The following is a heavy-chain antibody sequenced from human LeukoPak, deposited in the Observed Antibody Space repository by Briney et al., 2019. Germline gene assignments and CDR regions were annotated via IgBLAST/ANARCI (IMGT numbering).Heavy chain of an antibody. CDR2: ISYDGSNK. V-gene: IGHV3-30-3*01. Sequence: GGSLRLSCAASGFTFGSYAMHWVRQAPGKGLEWVAVISYDGSNKYYADSVKGRFTISRDNSKNTLYLQMNSLRAEDTAVYYCARARAISWFDPWGQGTLVTVSS. D-gene: IGHD1-26*01. CDR3: ARARAISWFDP. J-gene: IGHJ5*02. CDR1: GFTFGSYA.